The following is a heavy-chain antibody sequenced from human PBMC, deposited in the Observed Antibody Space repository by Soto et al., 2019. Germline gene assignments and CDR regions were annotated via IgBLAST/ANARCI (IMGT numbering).Heavy chain of an antibody. Sequence: EVQLVESEGGFVEPGGSLRLSCAASGFTFRDAWMTWVRQAPGKGLEWVGRIKAKSDGGTAVYAAHGQGRFTISRDASKNTVYLQMESLKTEDTAVYYCTKVGDGNVLNFCGQGNLVTGSS. J-gene: IGHJ4*02. V-gene: IGHV3-15*01. CDR2: IKAKSDGGTA. CDR1: GFTFRDAW. D-gene: IGHD1-1*01. CDR3: TKVGDGNVLNF.